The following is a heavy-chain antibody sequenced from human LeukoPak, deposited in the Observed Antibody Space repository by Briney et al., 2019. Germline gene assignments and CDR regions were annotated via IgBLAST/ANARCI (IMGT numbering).Heavy chain of an antibody. CDR1: GYTLTELS. Sequence: ASVKVSCKVSGYTLTELSMHCVRQAPVKGLEWMGGFDPEDGETIYAQKFQGRVTMTEDTSTDTAYMELSSLRSEDTAVYYWATQYYDILTGYYKGNSFDPWGQGTLVTVSS. D-gene: IGHD3-9*01. CDR3: ATQYYDILTGYYKGNSFDP. CDR2: FDPEDGET. J-gene: IGHJ5*02. V-gene: IGHV1-24*01.